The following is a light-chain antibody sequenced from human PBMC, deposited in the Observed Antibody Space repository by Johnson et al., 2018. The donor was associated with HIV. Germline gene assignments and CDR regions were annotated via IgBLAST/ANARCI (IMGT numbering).Light chain of an antibody. Sequence: QSVLTQPPSVSAAPGQKVTISCSASNSNIVNIYISWYQQLTGAAPKLFIYDNHKRPSGIPDRFSGSKSGTSATLAITGLQTGDEADYYCGAWDSSLSAYVFGTETKVTVL. CDR1: NSNIVNIY. V-gene: IGLV1-51*01. CDR3: GAWDSSLSAYV. CDR2: DNH. J-gene: IGLJ1*01.